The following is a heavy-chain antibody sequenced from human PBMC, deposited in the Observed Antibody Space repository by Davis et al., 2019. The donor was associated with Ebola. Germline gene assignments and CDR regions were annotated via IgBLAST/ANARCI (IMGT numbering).Heavy chain of an antibody. CDR1: GGSISSVYSS. V-gene: IGHV4-30-4*01. J-gene: IGHJ6*02. D-gene: IGHD4-11*01. CDR2: IYYSGST. CDR3: ARMSVVTTEPYYYYGMDV. Sequence: MPSETLSLTCTVSGGSISSVYSSWSWIRQPPGKGLEWIVYIYYSGSTYYNPSLKSRVTIPVDTSKNQFSLKLSSVTAADTALYYCARMSVVTTEPYYYYGMDVWGQGTTVTVSS.